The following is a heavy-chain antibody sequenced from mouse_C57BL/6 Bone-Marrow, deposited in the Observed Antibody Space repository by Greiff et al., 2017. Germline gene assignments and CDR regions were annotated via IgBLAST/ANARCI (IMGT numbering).Heavy chain of an antibody. J-gene: IGHJ3*01. CDR3: TRWGDGYPWFAY. D-gene: IGHD2-3*01. V-gene: IGHV1-15*01. Sequence: QVQLQQSGAELVRPGASVTLSCKASGYTFTDYEMHWVKQTPVHGLEWIGAIDPETGGTAYHQKFKGKAILTADKSSSTAYMELRSLTSEDSAVYYCTRWGDGYPWFAYWGQGTLGTVSA. CDR2: IDPETGGT. CDR1: GYTFTDYE.